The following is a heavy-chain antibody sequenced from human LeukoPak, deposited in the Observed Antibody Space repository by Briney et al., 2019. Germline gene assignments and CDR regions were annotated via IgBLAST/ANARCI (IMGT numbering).Heavy chain of an antibody. J-gene: IGHJ6*02. CDR1: GGSLSGYH. D-gene: IGHD1-26*01. CDR2: INHSGSS. Sequence: SETLSLTCAVYGGSLSGYHWSWIRQPPGKGLEYIGEINHSGSSKYNPSLKSRVTMSVDTSKNQFSLKLSAVTAADTAVYYCARDRTSTTHHYDMDVWGQGTTVTVSS. V-gene: IGHV4-34*01. CDR3: ARDRTSTTHHYDMDV.